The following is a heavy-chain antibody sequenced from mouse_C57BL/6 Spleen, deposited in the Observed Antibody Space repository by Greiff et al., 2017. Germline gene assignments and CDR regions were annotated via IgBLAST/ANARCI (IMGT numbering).Heavy chain of an antibody. V-gene: IGHV1-15*01. J-gene: IGHJ4*01. Sequence: VQLQQSGAELVRPGASVTLSCKASGYTFTDYEMHWVKQTPVHGLEWIGAIDPETGGTAYNQTFKGKAILTADKSSSTAYMELRSLTSEDSAVYYCTRRDRNYAMDYWGQGTSVTVSS. CDR2: IDPETGGT. CDR3: TRRDRNYAMDY. D-gene: IGHD2-3*01. CDR1: GYTFTDYE.